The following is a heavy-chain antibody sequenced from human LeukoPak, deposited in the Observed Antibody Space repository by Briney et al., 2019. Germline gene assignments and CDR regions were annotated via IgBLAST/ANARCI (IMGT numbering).Heavy chain of an antibody. CDR2: ITTSDGNT. J-gene: IGHJ4*02. Sequence: GGSLRLSCAASGFTFSSYTMSWVRQAPGKGLEWVSTITTSDGNTYYADSVKGRFTVSRDNSRNTLFLQMNSLRAEDTAVYYCAKDGGLWVSAHWGDSWGRGTLVTVSS. D-gene: IGHD7-27*01. V-gene: IGHV3-23*01. CDR1: GFTFSSYT. CDR3: AKDGGLWVSAHWGDS.